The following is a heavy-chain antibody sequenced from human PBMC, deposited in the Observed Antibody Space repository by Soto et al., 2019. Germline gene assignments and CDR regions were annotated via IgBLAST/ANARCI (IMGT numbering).Heavy chain of an antibody. CDR3: TTVPTATPYYYYYGMDV. D-gene: IGHD4-4*01. V-gene: IGHV3-15*07. J-gene: IGHJ6*02. Sequence: GSLRLSCAASGFTFSNAWMNWVRQAPGKGLEWVGRIKSKTDGGTTDYAAPVKGRFTISRDDSKNTLYLQMNSLKTEDTAVYYCTTVPTATPYYYYYGMDVWGQGTTVTVSS. CDR1: GFTFSNAW. CDR2: IKSKTDGGTT.